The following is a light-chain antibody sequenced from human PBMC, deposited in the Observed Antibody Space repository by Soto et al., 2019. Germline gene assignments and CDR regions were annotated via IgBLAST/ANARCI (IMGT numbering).Light chain of an antibody. Sequence: IVMTQSLATLTVFTGGRASLSCRASQCVSNNLAWYQKKPGQAPRLLIYGASTRAAGISVRFSGSGSGTEVTLIISSLQSDDSAVYYCQQYHNVGSTFGQGTKVEI. CDR1: QCVSNN. CDR2: GAS. J-gene: IGKJ1*01. V-gene: IGKV3-15*01. CDR3: QQYHNVGST.